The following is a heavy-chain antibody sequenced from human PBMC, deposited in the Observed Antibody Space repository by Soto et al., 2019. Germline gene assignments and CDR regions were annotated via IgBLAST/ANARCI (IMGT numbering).Heavy chain of an antibody. CDR1: GFTFSDYE. D-gene: IGHD6-13*01. CDR2: ISSSGSTI. V-gene: IGHV3-11*01. Sequence: PWWALRISCPTSGFTFSDYEMSGLRQAQRKGLELVSYISSSGSTIYYADSVKGRFTISRDNAKNSLYLQMNSLRAEDTAVYYCARGEGIAAAPYYYYYYGMDVWGQGTTVTVSS. CDR3: ARGEGIAAAPYYYYYYGMDV. J-gene: IGHJ6*02.